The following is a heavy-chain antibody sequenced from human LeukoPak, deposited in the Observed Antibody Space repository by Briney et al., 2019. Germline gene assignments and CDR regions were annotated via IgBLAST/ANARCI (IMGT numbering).Heavy chain of an antibody. Sequence: GGSLRLSCAASGFTFSSYSMNWVRQAPGKGLEWVSSISSSSSYIYYADSVKGRFTISRDNSKNTLYLQMNSLGAEDTAVYYCARVPYGSGSYCDYWGQGTLVTVSS. J-gene: IGHJ4*02. CDR3: ARVPYGSGSYCDY. V-gene: IGHV3-21*01. CDR1: GFTFSSYS. CDR2: ISSSSSYI. D-gene: IGHD3-10*01.